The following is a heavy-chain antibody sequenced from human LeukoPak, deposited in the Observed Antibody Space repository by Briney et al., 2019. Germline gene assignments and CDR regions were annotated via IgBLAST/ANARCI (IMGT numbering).Heavy chain of an antibody. V-gene: IGHV4-59*01. Sequence: SETLSLTCTVSGGSISSYYWSWIRQPPGKGLEWIGYICYSGSTNYNPSLKSRVTISVDTSKNQFSLKLSSVTAADTAVYYCAREPYSDYWGQGTLVTVSS. CDR2: ICYSGST. J-gene: IGHJ4*02. CDR3: AREPYSDY. CDR1: GGSISSYY. D-gene: IGHD5-12*01.